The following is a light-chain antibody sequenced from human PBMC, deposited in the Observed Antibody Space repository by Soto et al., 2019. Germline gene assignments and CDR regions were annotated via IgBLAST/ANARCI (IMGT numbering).Light chain of an antibody. CDR2: EVS. CDR3: TSYTPSATYG. J-gene: IGLJ1*01. Sequence: QSVLTQPASVSGSPGQSITISCTGTSSDIGAYNRVSWYQQHPGKAPKLMIFEVSNRPSGVSNRFSGSKSGNTASLTISGLQAEDEADYYCTSYTPSATYGVGSWTKVTVL. V-gene: IGLV2-14*01. CDR1: SSDIGAYNR.